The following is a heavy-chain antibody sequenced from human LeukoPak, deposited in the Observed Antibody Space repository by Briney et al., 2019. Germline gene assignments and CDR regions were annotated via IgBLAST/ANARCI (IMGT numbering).Heavy chain of an antibody. J-gene: IGHJ6*03. CDR1: GGSISSYY. CDR2: IYYSGST. Sequence: PSETLFLTCTVPGGSISSYYWSWIRQPPGKGLEWIGYIYYSGSTNYSPSLKSRVTLSVDTSKNQFSLKLSSVTAADTAVYYCARTTEGGYTYDYFYYYYMDVWGKGTTVTISS. D-gene: IGHD5-18*01. CDR3: ARTTEGGYTYDYFYYYYMDV. V-gene: IGHV4-59*01.